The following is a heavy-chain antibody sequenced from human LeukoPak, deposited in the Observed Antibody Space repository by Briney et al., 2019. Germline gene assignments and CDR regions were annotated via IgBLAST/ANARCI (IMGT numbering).Heavy chain of an antibody. CDR3: AIAGIAAAGRSTDY. D-gene: IGHD6-13*01. J-gene: IGHJ4*02. Sequence: ASVKVSCKASGYTFTSYGISWVRQAPGQGLEWMGWISAYNGNTNYAQKLQGRVTMTTDTSTSTAYMGLSSLRSEDAAVYYCAIAGIAAAGRSTDYWGQGTLVTVSS. CDR1: GYTFTSYG. V-gene: IGHV1-18*01. CDR2: ISAYNGNT.